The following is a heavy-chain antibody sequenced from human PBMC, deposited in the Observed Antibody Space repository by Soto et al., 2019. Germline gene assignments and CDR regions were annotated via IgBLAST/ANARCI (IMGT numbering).Heavy chain of an antibody. Sequence: PGGSLRLSCAVSGFTFSSYGMHWVRQAPGKGLEWVAHISYDGSNEHYVDSVKGRFTISRDNSKNTLYLQMNSLRAEDTAVYYCAKDVAVAGTAFDYWGQGTQVNVSS. V-gene: IGHV3-30*18. CDR1: GFTFSSYG. J-gene: IGHJ4*02. CDR3: AKDVAVAGTAFDY. CDR2: ISYDGSNE. D-gene: IGHD6-19*01.